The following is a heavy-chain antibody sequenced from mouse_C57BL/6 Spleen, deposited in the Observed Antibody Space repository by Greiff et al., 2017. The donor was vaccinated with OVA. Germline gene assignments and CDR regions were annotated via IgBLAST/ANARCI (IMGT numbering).Heavy chain of an antibody. CDR3: ARHSWGWVFAY. J-gene: IGHJ3*01. CDR2: INPNNGGT. Sequence: EVQLQQSGPELVKPGASVKISCKASGYTFTDYYMNWVKQSHGKSLEWIGDINPNNGGTSYNQKFKGKATLTVDKSSSTAYMELRSLTSEDAAVYYCARHSWGWVFAYWGQGTLVTVSA. V-gene: IGHV1-26*01. D-gene: IGHD3-3*01. CDR1: GYTFTDYY.